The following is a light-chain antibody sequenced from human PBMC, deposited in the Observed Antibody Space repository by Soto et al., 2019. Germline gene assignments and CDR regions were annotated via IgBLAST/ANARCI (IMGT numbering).Light chain of an antibody. J-gene: IGKJ1*01. CDR2: DAS. CDR3: QQRSNWPT. Sequence: ESAWSKSKARLCLSQGERATLSFRASQSVSSYLAWYQQKPGQAPRLLIYDASNRATGIPARFSGSGSGTDFTLTFSSLEPEDFAVYYCQQRSNWPTFGEGTKVDIK. V-gene: IGKV3-11*01. CDR1: QSVSSY.